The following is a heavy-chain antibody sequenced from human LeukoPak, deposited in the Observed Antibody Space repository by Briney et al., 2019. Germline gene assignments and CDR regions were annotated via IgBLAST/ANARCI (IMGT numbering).Heavy chain of an antibody. CDR1: GFTFSSYA. V-gene: IGHV3-48*03. J-gene: IGHJ4*02. CDR3: ARDGLGPAAAGYDY. D-gene: IGHD6-13*01. Sequence: QPGGSLRLSCAASGFTFSSYAMSWVRQAPGKGLEWVSAISSSGSTIYYADSVKGRFTISRDNAKNSLYLQMNSLRAEDTAVYYCARDGLGPAAAGYDYWGQGTLVTVSS. CDR2: ISSSGSTI.